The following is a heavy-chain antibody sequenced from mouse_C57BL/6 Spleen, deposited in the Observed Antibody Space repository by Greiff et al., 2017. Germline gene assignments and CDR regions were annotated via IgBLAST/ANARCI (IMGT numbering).Heavy chain of an antibody. CDR3: SRHYYGNSYVSAMDY. CDR1: GYTFTDYN. D-gene: IGHD1-1*01. J-gene: IGHJ4*01. Sequence: VQLQQSGPELVKPGASVKIPCKASGYTFTDYNMDWVKQSHGKSLEWIGDINPNNGGTIYNQKFKGKATLTVDKSSSTSYMELRSLTSEDTAVYCCSRHYYGNSYVSAMDYWGQGTSVTVSS. V-gene: IGHV1-18*01. CDR2: INPNNGGT.